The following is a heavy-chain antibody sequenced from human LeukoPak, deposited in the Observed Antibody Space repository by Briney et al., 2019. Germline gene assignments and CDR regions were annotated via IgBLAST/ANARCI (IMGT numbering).Heavy chain of an antibody. V-gene: IGHV1-2*02. CDR1: GYTFTGYY. CDR2: INPNSGCT. Sequence: ASVKVSCKASGYTFTGYYMHWVRQAPGQGLEWMGWINPNSGCTNYAQKFQGRVTMTRDTSISTAYMELSRLRSDDTAVYYCARDVGAAFSNDAFDIWGQGTMVTVSS. J-gene: IGHJ3*02. D-gene: IGHD1-26*01. CDR3: ARDVGAAFSNDAFDI.